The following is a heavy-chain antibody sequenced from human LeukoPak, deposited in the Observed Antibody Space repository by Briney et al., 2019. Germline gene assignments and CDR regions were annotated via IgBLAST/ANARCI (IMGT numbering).Heavy chain of an antibody. CDR2: ISGSGGST. Sequence: GGSLRLSCAASGFTFSSYAMSWVRHAPGQGLEWDSAISGSGGSTYYADSVKGRFTISRDNSKNTLYLQMNSLRAEDTAVYYCAKDQGVVGATGDYWGQGTLVTVSS. CDR3: AKDQGVVGATGDY. D-gene: IGHD1-26*01. J-gene: IGHJ4*02. CDR1: GFTFSSYA. V-gene: IGHV3-23*01.